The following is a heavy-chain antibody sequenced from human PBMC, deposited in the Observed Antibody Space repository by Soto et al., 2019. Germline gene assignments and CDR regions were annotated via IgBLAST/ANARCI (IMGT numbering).Heavy chain of an antibody. Sequence: ASVKVSCKASGYTFTSYGISWVRQAPGQGLEWMGWISAYNGNTNYAQKLQGRVTMTTDTSTSTAYMELRSLRSDDTAVYYCARERGITISGVVMRYGMDVWGQGTRVTVSS. D-gene: IGHD3-3*01. CDR1: GYTFTSYG. CDR2: ISAYNGNT. J-gene: IGHJ6*02. V-gene: IGHV1-18*01. CDR3: ARERGITISGVVMRYGMDV.